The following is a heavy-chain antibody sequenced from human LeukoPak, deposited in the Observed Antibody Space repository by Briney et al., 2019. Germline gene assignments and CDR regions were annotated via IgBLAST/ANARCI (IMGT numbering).Heavy chain of an antibody. V-gene: IGHV3-21*01. D-gene: IGHD5-18*01. CDR2: ISSSSSYI. Sequence: GGSLRLSCAASGFTFSGYSMNWVRQAPGKGLEWVSSISSSSSYIYYADSVKGRFTISRDNAKNSLYLQMNSLRAEDTAVYYCARGGYSYGYTLYYFDYWGQGTLVTVSS. CDR3: ARGGYSYGYTLYYFDY. J-gene: IGHJ4*02. CDR1: GFTFSGYS.